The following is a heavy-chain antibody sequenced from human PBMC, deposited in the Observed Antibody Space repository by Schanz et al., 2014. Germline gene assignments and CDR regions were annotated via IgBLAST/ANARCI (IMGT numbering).Heavy chain of an antibody. Sequence: QVQLVESGGGVVQPGRSLRLSCAASGFTFSSYGMHWVRQAPGKGLEWVAVIWYDGNNKFYADSVKGRFIISRDNSKNTLDLQMNSLRAEDTAVYYCARRITGTHHNPYYHGMDVWGQGTTVTVSS. D-gene: IGHD1-20*01. CDR2: IWYDGNNK. CDR3: ARRITGTHHNPYYHGMDV. V-gene: IGHV3-33*01. J-gene: IGHJ6*02. CDR1: GFTFSSYG.